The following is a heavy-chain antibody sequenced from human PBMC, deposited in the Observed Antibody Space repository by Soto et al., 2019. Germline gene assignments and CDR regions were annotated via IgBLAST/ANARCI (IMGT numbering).Heavy chain of an antibody. J-gene: IGHJ4*02. CDR2: IIPIFGTA. CDR3: ARDNGVGGGSDYGKGGFDY. V-gene: IGHV1-69*01. Sequence: QVQLVQSGAEVKKPGSSVKVSCKASGGTFSSYAISWVRQAPGQGLEWMGGIIPIFGTANYAQKFQGRVTITADESTSTAYMEVSRLRSEDAAVYYCARDNGVGGGSDYGKGGFDYWGQGTLVTVSS. CDR1: GGTFSSYA. D-gene: IGHD1-26*01.